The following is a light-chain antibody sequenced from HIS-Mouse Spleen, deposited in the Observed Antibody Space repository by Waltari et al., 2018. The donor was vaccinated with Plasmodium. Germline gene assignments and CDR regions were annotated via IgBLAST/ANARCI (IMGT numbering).Light chain of an antibody. V-gene: IGKV1-8*01. Sequence: AIRMTQSPSSLSASIGDRVTITCRASQGISSYLAWYQQKPGKAPKLLIYAASTLQSGVPSRFSGSGSGTDFTLTISCLQSEDFATYYCQQYYSYPWTFGQGTKVE. CDR3: QQYYSYPWT. CDR2: AAS. J-gene: IGKJ1*01. CDR1: QGISSY.